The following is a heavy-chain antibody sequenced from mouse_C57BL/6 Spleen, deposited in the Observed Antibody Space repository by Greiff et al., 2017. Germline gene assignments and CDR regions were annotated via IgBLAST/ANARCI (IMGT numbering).Heavy chain of an antibody. CDR1: GFTFSDYG. J-gene: IGHJ2*01. CDR2: ISGGSSTI. V-gene: IGHV5-17*01. Sequence: VQLKESGGGLVKPGGSLKLSCAASGFTFSDYGMHWVRQAPEKGLEWVAYISGGSSTIYYADTVKGRFTISRDNAKNTLFLQMTSLRSEDTAMYYCARGYSKRDFDYWGQGTTLTVSS. D-gene: IGHD2-5*01. CDR3: ARGYSKRDFDY.